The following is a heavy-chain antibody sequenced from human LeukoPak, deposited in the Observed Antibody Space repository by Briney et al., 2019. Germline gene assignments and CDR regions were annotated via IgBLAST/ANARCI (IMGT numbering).Heavy chain of an antibody. J-gene: IGHJ6*02. V-gene: IGHV1-69*05. CDR1: GGTFGSYA. CDR3: ARGGKDILTGYYKGMVGNGNYYGMDV. CDR2: IIPIFGTA. Sequence: SVKVSCKASGGTFGSYAISWVRQAPGQGLEWMGGIIPIFGTANYAQKFQGRVTITRDTSASTAYMELSSLRSEDTAVYYCARGGKDILTGYYKGMVGNGNYYGMDVWGQGTTVTVSS. D-gene: IGHD3-9*01.